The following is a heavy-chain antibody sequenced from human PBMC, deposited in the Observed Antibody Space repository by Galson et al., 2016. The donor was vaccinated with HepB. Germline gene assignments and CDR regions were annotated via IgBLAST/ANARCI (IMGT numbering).Heavy chain of an antibody. Sequence: SLRLSCAASGFTVSSNYMSWVRQAPGKGLEWVSIIYSGGSTYYADSVKGRFTISRDNSKNTLYLQMNSLRAEDTAVYYCARTRYCSSTSCYYYYYGMDVWGQGTTVTVSS. CDR2: IYSGGST. CDR1: GFTVSSNY. D-gene: IGHD2-2*01. J-gene: IGHJ6*02. CDR3: ARTRYCSSTSCYYYYYGMDV. V-gene: IGHV3-53*05.